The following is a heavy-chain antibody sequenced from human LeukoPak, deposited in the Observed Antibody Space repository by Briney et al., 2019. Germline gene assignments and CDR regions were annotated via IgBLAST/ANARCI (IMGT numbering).Heavy chain of an antibody. J-gene: IGHJ3*02. V-gene: IGHV3-7*01. CDR3: ARRKAAAGKGGAFDI. Sequence: GGSLRLSCAASGFTFSSYWMSWVRQAPGKGLEWVANIKQDGSEKYYVDSVKGRFTISRDNAKNSLYLQMNSLRAEDTAVYYCARRKAAAGKGGAFDIWGQGTMVTVSS. CDR2: IKQDGSEK. CDR1: GFTFSSYW. D-gene: IGHD6-13*01.